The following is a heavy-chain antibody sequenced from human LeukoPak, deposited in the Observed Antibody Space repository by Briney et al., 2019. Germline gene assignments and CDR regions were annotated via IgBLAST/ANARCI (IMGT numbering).Heavy chain of an antibody. J-gene: IGHJ4*02. CDR3: ARDSYYYDSSGYYYYFDY. V-gene: IGHV1-2*06. D-gene: IGHD3-22*01. CDR2: INPNSGGT. CDR1: GYTFTGYY. Sequence: GASVKVSCKASGYTFTGYYMHWVRQAPGQGLEWMGRINPNSGGTNYAQKFQGRVTMTRDTSISTAYKELSRLRSDDTAVYYCARDSYYYDSSGYYYYFDYWGQGTLVTVSS.